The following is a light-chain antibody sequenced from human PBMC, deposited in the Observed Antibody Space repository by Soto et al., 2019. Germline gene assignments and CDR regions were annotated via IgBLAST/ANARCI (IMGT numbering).Light chain of an antibody. J-gene: IGKJ1*01. V-gene: IGKV1-39*01. Sequence: DIQMTQSPSSLSASVGDRVTITCRASQSISSFLNWYQQKPGKAPKLLIYAASSLQSGVPSRFSGSASGTDFTLTISSLQPEDFATYYCQQSYCTPPTFGQGTKVEIK. CDR3: QQSYCTPPT. CDR2: AAS. CDR1: QSISSF.